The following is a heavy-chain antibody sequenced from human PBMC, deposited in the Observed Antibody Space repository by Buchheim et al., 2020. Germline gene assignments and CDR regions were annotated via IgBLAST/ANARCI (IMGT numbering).Heavy chain of an antibody. CDR2: ISSSSSTI. J-gene: IGHJ4*02. D-gene: IGHD4-17*01. CDR1: GFTFSSYS. V-gene: IGHV3-48*01. Sequence: EVQLVESGGGLLQPEGSLRLSCAASGFTFSSYSMNWVRQAPGKGLEWVSYISSSSSTIYYADSVKGRFTISRDNAKNSLYLQMNSLRAEDTAVYYCARDFRYGDNYFDYWGQGTL. CDR3: ARDFRYGDNYFDY.